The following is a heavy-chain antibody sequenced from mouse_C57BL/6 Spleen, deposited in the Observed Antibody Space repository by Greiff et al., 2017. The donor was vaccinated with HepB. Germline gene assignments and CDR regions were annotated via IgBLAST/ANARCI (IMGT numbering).Heavy chain of an antibody. D-gene: IGHD5-5*01. CDR3: ATTKEAWFAY. J-gene: IGHJ3*01. V-gene: IGHV1-26*01. Sequence: EVQLQQSGPELVKPGASVKISCKASGYTFTDYYMNWVKQSHGKSLEWIGDINPNNGGTSYNQKFKGKATLTVDKSSSTAYMELRSLTSEDSAVYYCATTKEAWFAYWGQGTLVTVSA. CDR2: INPNNGGT. CDR1: GYTFTDYY.